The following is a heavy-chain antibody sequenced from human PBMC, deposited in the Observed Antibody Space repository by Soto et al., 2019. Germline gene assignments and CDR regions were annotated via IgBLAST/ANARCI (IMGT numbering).Heavy chain of an antibody. Sequence: QVQLVQSGAEVKKPGSSVKVSCKASGGTFSSYAISWVRQAPGQGLEWMGGFIPICGTANYAQKFQGRVTITADESTSTASMELCSLRSEDTAVYSCARMLGTTYCGGDCYPSYYYGMDVWGQGTTVTVSS. CDR3: ARMLGTTYCGGDCYPSYYYGMDV. D-gene: IGHD2-21*02. J-gene: IGHJ6*02. CDR1: GGTFSSYA. V-gene: IGHV1-69*12. CDR2: FIPICGTA.